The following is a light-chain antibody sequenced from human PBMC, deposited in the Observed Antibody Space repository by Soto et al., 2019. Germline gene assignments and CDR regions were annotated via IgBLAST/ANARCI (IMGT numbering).Light chain of an antibody. Sequence: SYELTQSPSVSVAPEKTATITCGGNNIGNKRVHWYRQKPGQAPVLLISYDSDRTSGIPERFSGSNSGNTATLTISRVEAGDEADYYCQVWDIMTENYFFGSGTKLTVL. CDR2: YDS. CDR3: QVWDIMTENYF. J-gene: IGLJ1*01. V-gene: IGLV3-21*04. CDR1: NIGNKR.